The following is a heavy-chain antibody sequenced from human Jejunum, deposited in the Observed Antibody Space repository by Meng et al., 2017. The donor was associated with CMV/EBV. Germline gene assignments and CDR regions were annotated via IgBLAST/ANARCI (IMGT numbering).Heavy chain of an antibody. J-gene: IGHJ6*02. V-gene: IGHV3-7*01. CDR1: LTFTTYW. Sequence: LTFTTYWMAWVRQAPGKGLEWVANINQDGHEKYYLDSVQGRFTVSRDNPKNSLYLDMNSLGAEDTAIYYCARISKYSYGVYGMDVWGQGTTVTVSS. D-gene: IGHD5-18*01. CDR2: INQDGHEK. CDR3: ARISKYSYGVYGMDV.